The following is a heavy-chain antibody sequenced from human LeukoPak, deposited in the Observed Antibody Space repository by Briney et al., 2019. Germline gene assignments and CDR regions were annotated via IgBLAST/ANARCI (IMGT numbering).Heavy chain of an antibody. CDR3: ARDRMDTGTYFDY. CDR1: GGTFSSYA. J-gene: IGHJ4*02. D-gene: IGHD5-18*01. V-gene: IGHV1-18*01. CDR2: ISTYNGNT. Sequence: GASVKLSCKASGGTFSSYAISWVRQAPGQGLEWMGWISTYNGNTNYAQKLQGRVTMTTDTSTSTAYMELRSLRSDDTAMYYCARDRMDTGTYFDYWGQGTLVTVSS.